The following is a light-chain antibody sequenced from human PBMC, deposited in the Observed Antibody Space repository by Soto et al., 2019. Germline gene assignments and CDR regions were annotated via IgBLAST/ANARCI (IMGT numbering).Light chain of an antibody. Sequence: DIRMTQSPSTLSASVGDRVTITCRASQSISSWLAWYQQKPGRAPKVLIYDASSLKSGVPLRFSGSGSGTEFTLTISSLQPDDFATYYCQQYNSHWTFGQGTKVEIK. J-gene: IGKJ1*01. V-gene: IGKV1-5*01. CDR2: DAS. CDR3: QQYNSHWT. CDR1: QSISSW.